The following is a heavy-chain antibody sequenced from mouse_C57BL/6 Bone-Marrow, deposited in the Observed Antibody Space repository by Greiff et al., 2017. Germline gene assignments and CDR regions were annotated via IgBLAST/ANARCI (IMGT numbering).Heavy chain of an antibody. CDR3: ARGEDY. Sequence: DVMLVESGGGLVKPGGSLKLSCAASGFTFSDYGMHWVRQAPEKGLEWVAYISSGSSTIYYADTVKGRFTISSDNAKNTLFLKMTSLRSEDTAMCYCARGEDYWGQGTLVTFSA. D-gene: IGHD2-13*01. CDR1: GFTFSDYG. V-gene: IGHV5-17*01. J-gene: IGHJ3*01. CDR2: ISSGSSTI.